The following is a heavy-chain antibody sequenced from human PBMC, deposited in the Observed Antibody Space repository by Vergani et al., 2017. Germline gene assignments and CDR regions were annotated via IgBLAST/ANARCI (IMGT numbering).Heavy chain of an antibody. CDR3: TRHVPCGDGACLHFDH. CDR1: ESSFISNE. V-gene: IGHV5-51*01. D-gene: IGHD2-21*01. J-gene: IGHJ4*02. CDR2: INPIDSKI. Sequence: EVMLVQSEAELKKPGESLKISCKYSESSFISNEIAWVRQMSGKGLQWMGNINPIDSKIAYSPSFQGQAIMSLDKSITTAYLQWRSLKASDTAIYYCTRHVPCGDGACLHFDHWGQGTQVTVSS.